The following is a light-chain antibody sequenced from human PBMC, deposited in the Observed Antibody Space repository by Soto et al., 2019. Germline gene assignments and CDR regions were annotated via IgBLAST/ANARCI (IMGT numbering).Light chain of an antibody. V-gene: IGKV1-12*01. CDR3: QQGDSFPFT. J-gene: IGKJ4*01. Sequence: DIQMTQSPSSVSASVGDRVTITCRASQDISSWVAWYQQKPGKAPKLLISAALSLQSGVPRRFSGSGSGTDFTLIISSLQPEDFATYFCQQGDSFPFTFGGGTKVEIK. CDR1: QDISSW. CDR2: AAL.